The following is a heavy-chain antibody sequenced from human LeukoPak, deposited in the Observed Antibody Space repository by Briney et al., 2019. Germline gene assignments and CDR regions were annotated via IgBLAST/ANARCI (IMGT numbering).Heavy chain of an antibody. D-gene: IGHD2-15*01. V-gene: IGHV5-51*01. Sequence: GESLKISCKGSGYSFTSYWIGWVRQMPGKGLEWMGIIYPGDSDTRYSPSFQGQVTISADKSISTAYLQWSSLKASDTAMYYCARLGSGYCSGGSCYDLTHFDYWGQGTLVTVSS. CDR3: ARLGSGYCSGGSCYDLTHFDY. CDR1: GYSFTSYW. CDR2: IYPGDSDT. J-gene: IGHJ4*02.